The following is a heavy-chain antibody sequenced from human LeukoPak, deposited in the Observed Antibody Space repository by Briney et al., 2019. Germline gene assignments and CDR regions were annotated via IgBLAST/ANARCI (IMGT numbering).Heavy chain of an antibody. V-gene: IGHV3-23*01. J-gene: IGHJ4*02. CDR3: AKDRDGYNYLTYFDY. Sequence: GGTLRLSCAASGFTFSSYGMSWVRQAPGKGLEWVSAISGSGGSTYYADSVKGRFTISRDNSKNTLYLQMISLRAEDTAVYYCAKDRDGYNYLTYFDYWGQGTLVTVSS. CDR2: ISGSGGST. CDR1: GFTFSSYG. D-gene: IGHD5-24*01.